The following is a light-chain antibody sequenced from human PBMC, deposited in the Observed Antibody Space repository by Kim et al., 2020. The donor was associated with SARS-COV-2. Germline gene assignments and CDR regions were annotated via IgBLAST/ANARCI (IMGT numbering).Light chain of an antibody. CDR1: QSISSY. CDR3: QQSYSTPST. Sequence: VSVGDRVTIPCRASQSISSYLNWYQQKPGKAPKLLIYAASSLQSWVPSRFSGSGSGTDFTLTISSLQPEDFATYYCQQSYSTPSTFGGGTKVDIK. V-gene: IGKV1-39*01. CDR2: AAS. J-gene: IGKJ4*01.